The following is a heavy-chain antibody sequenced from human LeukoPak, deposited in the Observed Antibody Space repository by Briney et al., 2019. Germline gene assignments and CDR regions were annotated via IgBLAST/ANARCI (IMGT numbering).Heavy chain of an antibody. CDR3: ARVRPYGSGSYSNRGWFDP. V-gene: IGHV4-39*07. Sequence: PSETLSLTCTVSGGSISSSSYYWGWIRQPPGKGLEWIGSIYYSGSTYYNPSLKSRVTISVDTSKNQFSLKLSSVAAADTAVYYCARVRPYGSGSYSNRGWFDPWGQGTLVTVSS. D-gene: IGHD3-10*01. CDR1: GGSISSSSYY. CDR2: IYYSGST. J-gene: IGHJ5*02.